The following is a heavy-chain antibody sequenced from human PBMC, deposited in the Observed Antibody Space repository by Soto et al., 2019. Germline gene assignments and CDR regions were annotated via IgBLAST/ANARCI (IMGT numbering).Heavy chain of an antibody. CDR1: GFSVSSYY. J-gene: IGHJ4*02. CDR2: IYRGGDI. Sequence: EVQVVESGGGLVQPGGSLRLSCAASGFSVSSYYMSWFRQAPGKGLEWVSVIYRGGDIYYADSVQGRFTTSRDISRNSLDLQMNSLRVEDTAVYYCARDRRDGDTIWGQGVGVTVSS. D-gene: IGHD3-3*01. CDR3: ARDRRDGDTI. V-gene: IGHV3-66*01.